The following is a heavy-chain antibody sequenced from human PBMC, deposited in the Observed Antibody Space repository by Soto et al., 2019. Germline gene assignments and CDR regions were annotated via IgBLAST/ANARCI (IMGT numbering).Heavy chain of an antibody. J-gene: IGHJ4*02. CDR3: SRSLDS. CDR2: ISPDGSEK. CDR1: GFTFSNFW. V-gene: IGHV3-7*01. Sequence: GGSLRLSCAASGFTFSNFWMDWVRQAPGKGLEWVANISPDGSEKHYVDSVEGRFTISRDNAKNSLYLQMSSLTAEDSALYYCSRSLDSWGQGTRVTV.